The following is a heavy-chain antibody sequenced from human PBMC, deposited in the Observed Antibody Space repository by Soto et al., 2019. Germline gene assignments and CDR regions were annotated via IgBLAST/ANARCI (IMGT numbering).Heavy chain of an antibody. D-gene: IGHD3-3*01. V-gene: IGHV3-33*08. Sequence: LSLTCSVSGGSISSYYWNWIRQAPGKGLEWVAVIWYDGSNKYYADSVKGRFTISRDNSKNTLYLQMNSLRAEDTAVYYCAREGPYDFWSGYYGGPTIWYYGMDVWGQGTTVTVSS. CDR3: AREGPYDFWSGYYGGPTIWYYGMDV. J-gene: IGHJ6*02. CDR1: GGSISSYY. CDR2: IWYDGSNK.